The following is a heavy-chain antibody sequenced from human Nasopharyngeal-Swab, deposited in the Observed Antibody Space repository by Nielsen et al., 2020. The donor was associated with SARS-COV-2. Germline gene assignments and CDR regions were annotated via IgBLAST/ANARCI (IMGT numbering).Heavy chain of an antibody. Sequence: APVKVSCKASGYTFTSYGISWVRQAPGQGLEWMGWISAYNGNTNYAQKLQGRVTMTTDTSTSTAYMELRSLRSDDTAVYYCASSLGYCSSTSCPRGWFDPWGQGTLVTVSS. V-gene: IGHV1-18*01. CDR1: GYTFTSYG. D-gene: IGHD2-2*01. CDR3: ASSLGYCSSTSCPRGWFDP. CDR2: ISAYNGNT. J-gene: IGHJ5*02.